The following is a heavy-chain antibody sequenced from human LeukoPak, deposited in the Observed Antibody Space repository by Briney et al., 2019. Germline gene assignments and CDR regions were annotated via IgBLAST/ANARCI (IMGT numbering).Heavy chain of an antibody. CDR2: INSDGSST. CDR3: ARDMAAAGTDY. Sequence: GGSLRLSCAASGFTFNSYWMHWVRQAPGKGLVWVSRINSDGSSTSYADSVKGRFTISRDNAKNTLYLQMNSLRAEDTAVYYCARDMAAAGTDYWGQGTLVTVSS. D-gene: IGHD6-13*01. J-gene: IGHJ4*02. V-gene: IGHV3-74*01. CDR1: GFTFNSYW.